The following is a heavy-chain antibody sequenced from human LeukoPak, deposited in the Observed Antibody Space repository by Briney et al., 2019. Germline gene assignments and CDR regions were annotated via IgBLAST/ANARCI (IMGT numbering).Heavy chain of an antibody. V-gene: IGHV3-33*06. D-gene: IGHD6-19*01. CDR1: GFTFSSYG. CDR3: AKAVAATGHYYSGMDV. J-gene: IGHJ6*02. CDR2: IWFDGSNK. Sequence: GGSLRLSCTASGFTFSSYGMHWVRQAPGKGLEWVAVIWFDGSNKYYADSVKGRLTISRDNSKSTLYLQMNSLRAEDTAVYYCAKAVAATGHYYSGMDVWGQGTTVTVSS.